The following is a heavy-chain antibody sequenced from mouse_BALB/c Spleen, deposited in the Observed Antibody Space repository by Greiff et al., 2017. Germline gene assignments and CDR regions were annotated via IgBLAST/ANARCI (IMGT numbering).Heavy chain of an antibody. D-gene: IGHD1-1*01. CDR2: IDPENGDT. CDR1: GFNIKDYY. V-gene: IGHV14-4*02. CDR3: NRGYYYDY. J-gene: IGHJ2*01. Sequence: VQLKESGAELVRSGASVKLSCTASGFNIKDYYMHWVKQRPEQGLEWIGWIDPENGDTEYAPKFQGKATMTADTSSNTAYLQLSSLTSEDTAVYYCNRGYYYDYWGQGTTLTVSS.